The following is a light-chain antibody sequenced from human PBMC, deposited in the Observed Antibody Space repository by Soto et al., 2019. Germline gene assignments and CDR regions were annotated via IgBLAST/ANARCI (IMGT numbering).Light chain of an antibody. V-gene: IGKV3-11*01. J-gene: IGKJ4*01. Sequence: EIVLIQSPATLSLSPGERATLSCRASQSVGSYLAWYQQKPGQAPRLLIYDASNRATGIPARFSGSGSGTDFTLTISSLEPGDFAVYYCQQRNSWPLTFGGGTEVEIK. CDR1: QSVGSY. CDR2: DAS. CDR3: QQRNSWPLT.